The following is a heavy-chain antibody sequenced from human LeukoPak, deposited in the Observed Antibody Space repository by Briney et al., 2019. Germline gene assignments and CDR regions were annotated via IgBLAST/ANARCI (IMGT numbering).Heavy chain of an antibody. CDR3: ARDNSVGDIAWWFDP. V-gene: IGHV1-69*05. D-gene: IGHD3-16*02. CDR2: IIPIFDTA. Sequence: ASVKVSCKASGGTFSSYAINWVRQAPGQGLEWMGGIIPIFDTANYAQKFQGRVTMTRDMSTTTDYMELSSLRSEDTAVYYCARDNSVGDIAWWFDPWGQGTLVTVSS. CDR1: GGTFSSYA. J-gene: IGHJ5*02.